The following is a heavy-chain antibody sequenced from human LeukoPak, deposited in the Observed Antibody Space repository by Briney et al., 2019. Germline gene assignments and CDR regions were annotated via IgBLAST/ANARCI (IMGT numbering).Heavy chain of an antibody. CDR3: ARDRGEIDY. D-gene: IGHD3-10*01. V-gene: IGHV4-59*01. CDR2: IYYSGST. CDR1: GGSISSYY. J-gene: IGHJ4*02. Sequence: SETLSLTCTVSGGSISSYYWSWIRQPPGKGLEWIGYIYYSGSTNYNPSLKSRVTISVDTSKNQFSLKLSSVTAADTAVYCCARDRGEIDYWGQGTLVTVSS.